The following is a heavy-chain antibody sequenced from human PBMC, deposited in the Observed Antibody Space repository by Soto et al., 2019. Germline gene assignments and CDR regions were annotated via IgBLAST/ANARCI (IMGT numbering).Heavy chain of an antibody. J-gene: IGHJ4*02. CDR2: IKQDGSEK. V-gene: IGHV3-7*03. Sequence: RTGGSLRLSCAASGFTFSSYWMSWVRQAPGKGLEWVANIKQDGSEKYYVDSVKGRFTISRDNAKNSLYLQMNSLRAEDTAVYYCARVYCGGDCYSGYFDYWGQGTLVTVSS. D-gene: IGHD2-21*02. CDR1: GFTFSSYW. CDR3: ARVYCGGDCYSGYFDY.